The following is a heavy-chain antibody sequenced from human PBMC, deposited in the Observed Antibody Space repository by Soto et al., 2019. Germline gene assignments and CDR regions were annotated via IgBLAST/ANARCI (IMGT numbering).Heavy chain of an antibody. CDR2: ITGSSSTK. CDR3: ARDNRMAGSFGP. D-gene: IGHD2-8*01. V-gene: IGHV3-48*02. Sequence: PGWSLRLSCAASGFTFGRYSMNLVRQAPGKGLEWVSYITGSSSTKFYADSVKGRFTISRDNAKNSLYLQMNRLRDEDTAVYYCARDNRMAGSFGPWGEGTLVTVSS. J-gene: IGHJ5*02. CDR1: GFTFGRYS.